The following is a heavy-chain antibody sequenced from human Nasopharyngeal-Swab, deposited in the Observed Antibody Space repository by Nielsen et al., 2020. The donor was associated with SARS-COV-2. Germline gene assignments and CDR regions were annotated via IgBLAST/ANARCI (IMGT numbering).Heavy chain of an antibody. Sequence: SETLSLTCTVSGGFISTYYWSWIRQPPGKGLEWIGYISYSGSTYYSPSLKSRITTSVDTSKNQFSLNLTSVTAADTAIYFCARVRSLAVAGYCFDYWGQGTLVTVSS. CDR1: GGFISTYY. J-gene: IGHJ4*02. V-gene: IGHV4-59*01. CDR2: ISYSGST. D-gene: IGHD6-19*01. CDR3: ARVRSLAVAGYCFDY.